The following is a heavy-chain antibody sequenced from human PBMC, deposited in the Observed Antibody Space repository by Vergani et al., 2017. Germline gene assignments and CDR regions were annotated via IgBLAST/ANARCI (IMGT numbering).Heavy chain of an antibody. V-gene: IGHV1-69*04. CDR3: AKYLGCSGGSCYSRDPDFDY. CDR2: IIPILGIA. CDR1: GGTFSSYA. D-gene: IGHD2-15*01. Sequence: QVQLVQSGAEVKKPGASVKVSCKASGGTFSSYAISWVRQAPGQGLEWMGRIIPILGIANYAQKFQGRVTITADKSTSTAYMELSSLRSEDTAVYYCAKYLGCSGGSCYSRDPDFDYWGQGTLVTVSS. J-gene: IGHJ4*02.